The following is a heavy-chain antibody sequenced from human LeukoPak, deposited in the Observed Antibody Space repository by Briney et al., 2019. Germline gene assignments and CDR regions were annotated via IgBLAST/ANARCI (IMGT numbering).Heavy chain of an antibody. D-gene: IGHD3-22*01. V-gene: IGHV3-30-3*01. CDR1: GFTFSNYP. CDR2: ISYDGSNK. CDR3: ARGPYYCDSSGYSDY. J-gene: IGHJ4*02. Sequence: PGGSLRLSCAASGFTFSNYPMHWVRQAPGKGLEWVALISYDGSNKYYSDSVKGRFTISRDNSKNTLYLQMNSLRAEDTAVYYCARGPYYCDSSGYSDYWGQGTLVTVSS.